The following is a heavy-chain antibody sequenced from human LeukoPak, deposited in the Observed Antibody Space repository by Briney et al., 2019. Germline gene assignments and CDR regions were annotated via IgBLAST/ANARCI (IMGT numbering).Heavy chain of an antibody. CDR1: GYTFTSYG. J-gene: IGHJ3*02. CDR2: ISAYNGNT. CDR3: ARAGYNWKGKYAFDI. V-gene: IGHV1-18*01. Sequence: ASVKVSCKASGYTFTSYGISWVRQAPGQGLECTGWISAYNGNTNYAQKLQGRVTMTTDTSTSTAYMELRSLRSDDTAVYCCARAGYNWKGKYAFDIWGQGTMVTVSS. D-gene: IGHD1-1*01.